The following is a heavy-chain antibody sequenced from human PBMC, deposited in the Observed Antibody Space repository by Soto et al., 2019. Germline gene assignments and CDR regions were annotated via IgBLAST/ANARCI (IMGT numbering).Heavy chain of an antibody. J-gene: IGHJ4*02. V-gene: IGHV1-8*01. CDR3: ARSVGGSNVNFDY. CDR1: GYTFTSYD. Sequence: QVQLVQSGAEVRTPGASVKVSSKASGYTFTSYDINWVRQATGQGPEWMGWMNPDSGDTGYVQNFQGRVTMTRNTAISTAYMELSSLRSEDTAVYYCARSVGGSNVNFDYWGQGTLVTVSS. CDR2: MNPDSGDT. D-gene: IGHD3-10*01.